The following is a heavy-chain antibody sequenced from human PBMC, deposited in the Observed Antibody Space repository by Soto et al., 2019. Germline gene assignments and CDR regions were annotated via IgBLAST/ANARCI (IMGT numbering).Heavy chain of an antibody. CDR3: AKDSKGYCSGGSCYKEYNWFDP. CDR2: ISGSGGST. Sequence: PGGSLRLSCAASGFTFSSYAMSWVRQAPGKGLEWVSAISGSGGSTYYADSVKGRFTISRDNSKNTLYLQMNSLRAEDTAVYYCAKDSKGYCSGGSCYKEYNWFDPWGQGTLVTVSS. D-gene: IGHD2-15*01. J-gene: IGHJ5*02. V-gene: IGHV3-23*01. CDR1: GFTFSSYA.